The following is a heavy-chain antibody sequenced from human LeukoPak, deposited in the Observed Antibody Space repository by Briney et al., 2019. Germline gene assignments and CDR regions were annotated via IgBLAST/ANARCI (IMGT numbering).Heavy chain of an antibody. Sequence: GGSLRLSCAASGFTFSSYGMHWVRQAPGKGLEWVAVISYDGSNKYYADSVKGRFTISRDNSKNTLYLQMNSLRAEDTAVYYCARAVLDGSSWYPSFDYWGQGTLVTVSS. CDR1: GFTFSSYG. J-gene: IGHJ4*02. D-gene: IGHD6-13*01. CDR2: ISYDGSNK. CDR3: ARAVLDGSSWYPSFDY. V-gene: IGHV3-30*03.